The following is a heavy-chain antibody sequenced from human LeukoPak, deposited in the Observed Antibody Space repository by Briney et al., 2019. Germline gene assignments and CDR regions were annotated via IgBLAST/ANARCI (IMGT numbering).Heavy chain of an antibody. Sequence: SETLSLTCAVSGFSISSGYYWSWMRQSPGKGLEWIVEINYSGSTNSNPSLQSRLIMSVDTSKNQFSLNLRSVTAADTAVYYCASPSGGAHHWGQGTLVTVSS. CDR2: INYSGST. V-gene: IGHV4-34*01. J-gene: IGHJ5*02. D-gene: IGHD2-15*01. CDR3: ASPSGGAHH. CDR1: GFSISSGYY.